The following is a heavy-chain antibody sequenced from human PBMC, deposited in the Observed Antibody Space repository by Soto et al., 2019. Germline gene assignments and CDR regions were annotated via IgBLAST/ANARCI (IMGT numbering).Heavy chain of an antibody. V-gene: IGHV4-28*01. CDR3: ARREIQGPIDY. J-gene: IGHJ4*02. Sequence: SETLSLTCAVSGYSISSSNWWGWIRQPPGKGLEWIGYIYYSGTTYYNPSLKSRVTMSVDTSKNQFSLKLTSVTAVDTAVYCARREIQGPIDYWGQGTLVTVS. CDR1: GYSISSSNW. CDR2: IYYSGTT. D-gene: IGHD1-26*01.